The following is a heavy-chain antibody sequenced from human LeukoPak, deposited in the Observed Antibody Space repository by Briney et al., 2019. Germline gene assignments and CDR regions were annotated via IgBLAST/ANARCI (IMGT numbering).Heavy chain of an antibody. CDR1: GYTFTNYG. J-gene: IGHJ4*02. CDR3: ARRGIYYYDSSGRANYYFDS. D-gene: IGHD3-22*01. V-gene: IGHV1-18*01. CDR2: ITPYNGNT. Sequence: ASVKVSCKASGYTFTNYGINWVRQAPGQALEWVGWITPYNGNTNYAQKLQGRVTMTTDTSTSTAYMELRSLRPDDTAMYYCARRGIYYYDSSGRANYYFDSWGQGTLVTVSS.